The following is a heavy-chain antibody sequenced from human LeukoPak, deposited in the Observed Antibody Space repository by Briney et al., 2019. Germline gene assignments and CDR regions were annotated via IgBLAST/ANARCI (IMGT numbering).Heavy chain of an antibody. D-gene: IGHD5-12*01. V-gene: IGHV4-59*01. CDR2: INYSGST. J-gene: IGHJ6*03. Sequence: PSETLSLTCTVSGGSIGFSYWNWIRQPPGKGLEWIGYINYSGSTKYNPSLKSRVTISVDTSNNQFSLKLSSVTAADTAVYYCARSPDSGYDYFYYYYMDVWGKGTTVTVSS. CDR3: ARSPDSGYDYFYYYYMDV. CDR1: GGSIGFSY.